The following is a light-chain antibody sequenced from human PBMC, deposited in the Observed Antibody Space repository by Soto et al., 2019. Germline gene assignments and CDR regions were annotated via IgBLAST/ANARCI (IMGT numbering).Light chain of an antibody. CDR3: QSYDSSLSVV. J-gene: IGLJ2*01. CDR1: SSNIGAGYD. Sequence: QPVLTQPPSVFGAPVQRVTISCTRSSSNIGAGYDVHWYQQLPGTAPKLLIYGNSNRPSGVPDRFSGSKSGTSASLAITGLQAEDEADYYCQSYDSSLSVVFGGGTKLTVL. CDR2: GNS. V-gene: IGLV1-40*01.